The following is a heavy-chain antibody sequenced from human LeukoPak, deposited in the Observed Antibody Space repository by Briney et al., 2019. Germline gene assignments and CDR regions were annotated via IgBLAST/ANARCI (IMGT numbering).Heavy chain of an antibody. V-gene: IGHV4-59*01. D-gene: IGHD3-22*01. Sequence: SETLSLTCTVSGGSISSYYWSWIRQPPGKGLEWIGYIYYSRSTNYNPSLKSRVAISVDPSKNQFSLKLSSVTAADTAVYYCARARDDSSGYTFDYWGQGTLVTVSS. CDR2: IYYSRST. J-gene: IGHJ4*02. CDR1: GGSISSYY. CDR3: ARARDDSSGYTFDY.